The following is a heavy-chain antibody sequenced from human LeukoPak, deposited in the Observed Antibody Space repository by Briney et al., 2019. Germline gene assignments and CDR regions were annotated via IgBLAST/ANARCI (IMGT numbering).Heavy chain of an antibody. CDR2: ISGSGGST. CDR1: GFTFSSYA. V-gene: IGHV3-23*01. CDR3: AKASGYSYFTYYYDSSGTFDY. Sequence: PGGSLRLSCAASGFTFSSYAISWVRQAPGKGLEWVSAISGSGGSTYYADSVKGRFTISRDNSKNTLYLQMNSLRAEDTAVYYCAKASGYSYFTYYYDSSGTFDYWGQGTLVTVSS. D-gene: IGHD3-22*01. J-gene: IGHJ4*02.